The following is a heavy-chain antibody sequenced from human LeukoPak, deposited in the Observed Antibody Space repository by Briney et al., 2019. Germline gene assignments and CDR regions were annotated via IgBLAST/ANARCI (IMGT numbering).Heavy chain of an antibody. CDR1: GFTFSSYG. Sequence: PGVALRLSCAASGFTFSSYGMHWVRQAPGKGLEWVAVISNDGSKKYYVDSVKGRFTISRDNSKNTLSLQVSSLRAEDTAVYYCAKDRYSYAFEYSDSWGQGTLVTVSS. J-gene: IGHJ4*02. CDR2: ISNDGSKK. CDR3: AKDRYSYAFEYSDS. V-gene: IGHV3-30*18. D-gene: IGHD5-18*01.